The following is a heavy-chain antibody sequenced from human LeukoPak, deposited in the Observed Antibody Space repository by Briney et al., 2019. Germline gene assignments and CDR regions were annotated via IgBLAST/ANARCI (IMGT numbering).Heavy chain of an antibody. CDR2: FDPEDGET. Sequence: ASVKVSCKVSGYILSELSMHWVRQAPGKGLEWMGGFDPEDGETIYAQKFQGRVTMTEDTSTDTAYMELSRLRSDDTAVYYCARDRTVLSYSLFDYWGQGTLVTVSS. CDR3: ARDRTVLSYSLFDY. CDR1: GYILSELS. V-gene: IGHV1-24*01. J-gene: IGHJ4*02. D-gene: IGHD2-15*01.